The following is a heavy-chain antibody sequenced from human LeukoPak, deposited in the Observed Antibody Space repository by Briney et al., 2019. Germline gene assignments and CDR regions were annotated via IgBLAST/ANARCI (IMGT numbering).Heavy chain of an antibody. J-gene: IGHJ4*02. D-gene: IGHD6-13*01. V-gene: IGHV3-30*04. CDR2: TSSDGSNE. CDR3: ARPYTSSWYLFDY. CDR1: GFTFRHYA. Sequence: PGGSLRLSCAAFGFTFRHYAMHWVRPAPGKGLEWVAVTSSDGSNEYYADSVRGRFSISRDNSKNTVYLQMNSLRAEDTALYYCARPYTSSWYLFDYWGQGTLVTVSS.